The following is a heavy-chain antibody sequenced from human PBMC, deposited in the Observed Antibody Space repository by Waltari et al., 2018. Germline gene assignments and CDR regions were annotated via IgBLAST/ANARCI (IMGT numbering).Heavy chain of an antibody. CDR3: ARGIQLWGRGSWYFDN. CDR2: SKPETGNP. CDR1: GYIFTNYA. J-gene: IGHJ4*02. D-gene: IGHD3-16*01. V-gene: IGHV7-4-1*02. Sequence: QVQLVQSGSELKKPGASVKVSCKASGYIFTNYAMNWVRQAPGQGLEGMGWSKPETGNPTYAQGFRGLFVVSLDTSVSTASLQISSLKAEDTAVYYCARGIQLWGRGSWYFDNWGQGTLVTVSS.